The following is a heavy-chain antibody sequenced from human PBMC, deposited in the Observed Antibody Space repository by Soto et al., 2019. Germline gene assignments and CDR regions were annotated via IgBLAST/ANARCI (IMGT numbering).Heavy chain of an antibody. CDR3: ARELFGRSVWFDP. V-gene: IGHV4-4*02. D-gene: IGHD3-10*01. J-gene: IGHJ5*02. Sequence: SETLSLTCVVSGGSISSSYWWSWVRQSPGKGLEWIGEIYHTGITNYNPSLKSRVNISVDTSKNQFSLKLSSVTAADTAVYYCARELFGRSVWFDPWGQGTLVTVSS. CDR1: GGSISSSYW. CDR2: IYHTGIT.